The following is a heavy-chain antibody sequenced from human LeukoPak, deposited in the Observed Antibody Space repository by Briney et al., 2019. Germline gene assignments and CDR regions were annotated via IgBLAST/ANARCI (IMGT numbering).Heavy chain of an antibody. CDR1: GFTFSSYG. V-gene: IGHV3-33*01. CDR2: IWYDGSNK. J-gene: IGHJ6*02. D-gene: IGHD2-2*01. Sequence: PGGSLRLSCAASGFTFSSYGMHWVRQAPGKGLEWVAVIWYDGSNKHYADSVKGRFTISRDNSKNTLYLQMNSLRAEDTAVYYCAREVVVPAAIRGGDDYYYGMDVWSQGTTVTVSS. CDR3: AREVVVPAAIRGGDDYYYGMDV.